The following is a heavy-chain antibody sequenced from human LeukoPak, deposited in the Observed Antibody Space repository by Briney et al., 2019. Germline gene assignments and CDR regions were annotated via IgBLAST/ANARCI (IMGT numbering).Heavy chain of an antibody. Sequence: GGSLRLSCAASGFTVSSNYMSWVRQAPGKGLEWVSVIYSGGSTYYADSVRGRFTISRDNSKNTLYLQMNSLRAEDTAVYYCARDLTYYFDYWGQGTLVTVSS. CDR2: IYSGGST. J-gene: IGHJ4*02. CDR1: GFTVSSNY. D-gene: IGHD4/OR15-4a*01. V-gene: IGHV3-66*01. CDR3: ARDLTYYFDY.